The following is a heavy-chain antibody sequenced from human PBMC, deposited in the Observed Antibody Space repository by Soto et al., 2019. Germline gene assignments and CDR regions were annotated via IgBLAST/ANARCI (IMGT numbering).Heavy chain of an antibody. CDR1: GGSNSIYY. CDR2: IYYSGST. J-gene: IGHJ4*02. D-gene: IGHD6-19*01. V-gene: IGHV4-59*08. CDR3: ARGRQWLVLDY. Sequence: SETLNRACTISGGSNSIYYGSWIRQPPGKGLEWIGYIYYSGSTNYNPSLKSRVTISVDTSKNQFSLKLSSVTAADTAVYYCARGRQWLVLDYWGQGTLVTVS.